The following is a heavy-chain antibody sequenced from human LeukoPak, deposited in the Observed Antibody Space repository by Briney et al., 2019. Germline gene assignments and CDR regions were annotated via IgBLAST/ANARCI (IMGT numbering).Heavy chain of an antibody. J-gene: IGHJ6*03. CDR3: ARVTKGSSSNKYYYYYMDV. V-gene: IGHV1-69*05. CDR2: IIPIFATE. CDR1: GATFTSYA. Sequence: SVKLSFKSSGATFTSYAISWVRQAPGQGLELMGRIIPIFATEKSESNFNGRVTITKDGSTSTAYMELSSLRSEDTAVYYCARVTKGSSSNKYYYYYMDVWGKGTTVTVSS. D-gene: IGHD6-6*01.